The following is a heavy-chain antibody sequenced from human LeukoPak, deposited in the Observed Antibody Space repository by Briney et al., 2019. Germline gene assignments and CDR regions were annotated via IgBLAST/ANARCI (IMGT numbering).Heavy chain of an antibody. CDR3: AKDYPGHIVVVTAIGD. V-gene: IGHV3-23*01. CDR1: GFTFSSYA. Sequence: GGSLRLSCAASGFTFSSYAMSWVRQAPGKGLEWVSAISGSGGSTYYADSVKGRFTISRDNSKNTLYLQMNSLRAEDTAVYYCAKDYPGHIVVVTAIGDWGQGTLVTVSS. CDR2: ISGSGGST. J-gene: IGHJ4*02. D-gene: IGHD2-21*02.